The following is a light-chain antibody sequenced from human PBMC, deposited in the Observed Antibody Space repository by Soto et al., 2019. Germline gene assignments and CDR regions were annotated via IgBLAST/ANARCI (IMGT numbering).Light chain of an antibody. CDR3: LQNYDYPRT. V-gene: IGKV1-6*02. J-gene: IGKJ1*01. CDR1: QGVGDR. Sequence: IQVTQSPSSLSASVGDRVTITCRASQGVGDRLGWYQQKPGNAPKRLIYATSNLESGVPSRFSGSESGTEFTLTITSLQPEDSATYYCLQNYDYPRTFGQGTKVEIK. CDR2: ATS.